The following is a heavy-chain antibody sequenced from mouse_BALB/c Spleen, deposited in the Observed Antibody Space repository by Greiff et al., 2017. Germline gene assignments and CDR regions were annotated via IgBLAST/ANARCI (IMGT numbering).Heavy chain of an antibody. J-gene: IGHJ4*01. CDR1: GDSITSGY. D-gene: IGHD1-1*01. CDR3: ARWDYGSYYAMDY. Sequence: DVKLQESGPSLVKPSQTLSLTCSVTGDSITSGYWNWIRKFPGNKLEYMGYISYSGSTYYNPSLKSRISITRDTSKNQYYLQLNSVTTEDTATYYCARWDYGSYYAMDYWGQGTSVTVSS. V-gene: IGHV3-8*02. CDR2: ISYSGST.